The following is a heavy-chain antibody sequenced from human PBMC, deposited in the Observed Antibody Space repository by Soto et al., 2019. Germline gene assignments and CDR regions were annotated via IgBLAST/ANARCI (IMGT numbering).Heavy chain of an antibody. V-gene: IGHV4-61*08. Sequence: QVQLQESGPGRVTPSETLSLTCTVSGGTVSSGGYYWSWIRQPPGKGLEWIGYISSRGSANYNPSLKSRITISVDTSKNQFSLKLTSVTAADTAVYYCAMAGNYRYFDAWGQGTLVTVSS. CDR2: ISSRGSA. CDR3: AMAGNYRYFDA. D-gene: IGHD1-7*01. CDR1: GGTVSSGGYY. J-gene: IGHJ4*02.